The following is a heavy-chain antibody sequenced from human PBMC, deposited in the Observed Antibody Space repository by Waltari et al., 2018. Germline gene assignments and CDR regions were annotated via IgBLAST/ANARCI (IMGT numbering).Heavy chain of an antibody. D-gene: IGHD3-10*01. CDR2: IYHSGST. V-gene: IGHV4-38-2*02. J-gene: IGHJ5*02. Sequence: QVQLQESGPGLVKPSETLSLTCAVSGSSLSSGYYWGWIRQPPGTGLGWIGSIYHSGSTYYNPSLKSRVTISVDTSKNQFSLKLSSGTAADTAVYYCARDGGARITMVRGVIKGNWFDPWGQGTLVTVSS. CDR1: GSSLSSGYY. CDR3: ARDGGARITMVRGVIKGNWFDP.